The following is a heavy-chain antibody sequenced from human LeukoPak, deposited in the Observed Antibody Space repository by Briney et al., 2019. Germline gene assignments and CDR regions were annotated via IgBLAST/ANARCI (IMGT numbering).Heavy chain of an antibody. V-gene: IGHV3-21*01. J-gene: IGHJ6*03. CDR1: GFTFSSYS. CDR3: ARSNSGSYYVYYYYYMEV. D-gene: IGHD1-26*01. Sequence: GGSLRLSCAASGFTFSSYSMNWVRQAPGKGLEWVSSISSSSSYIYYADSVKGRFTISRDNAKNSLYLQMNSLRAEDTAVYYCARSNSGSYYVYYYYYMEVWGKGTTVTVSS. CDR2: ISSSSSYI.